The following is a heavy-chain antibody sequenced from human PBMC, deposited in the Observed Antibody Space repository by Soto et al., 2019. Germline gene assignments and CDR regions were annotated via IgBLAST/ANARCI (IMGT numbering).Heavy chain of an antibody. Sequence: EVQLLESGGGLVQPGGSLRLSCAASGFTFSSYAMSWVRQAPEKGLEWVSAISGSGGSTYYADSVKGRFTISRDNSKNTLYLQMNSLRAEDTAVYYCAKGRDFWSALAVYWGQGTLVTVSS. D-gene: IGHD3-3*01. V-gene: IGHV3-23*01. CDR1: GFTFSSYA. CDR2: ISGSGGST. J-gene: IGHJ4*02. CDR3: AKGRDFWSALAVY.